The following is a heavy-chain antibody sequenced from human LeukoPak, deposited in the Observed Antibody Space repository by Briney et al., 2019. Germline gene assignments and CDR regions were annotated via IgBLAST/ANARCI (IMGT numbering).Heavy chain of an antibody. CDR1: GGSFSGYY. CDR3: ARGPVLVVPAALVPFDY. Sequence: PPETLSLTCAVYGGSFSGYYWSWIRQPPGKGLEWIGEINHSGSTNYNPSLKSRVTISVDTSKNQFSLKLSSVTAADTAVYYCARGPVLVVPAALVPFDYWGQGTLVTVSS. CDR2: INHSGST. D-gene: IGHD2-2*01. V-gene: IGHV4-34*01. J-gene: IGHJ4*02.